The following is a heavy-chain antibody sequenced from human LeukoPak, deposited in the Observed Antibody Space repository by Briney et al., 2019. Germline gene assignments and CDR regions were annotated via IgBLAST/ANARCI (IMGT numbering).Heavy chain of an antibody. Sequence: GESLRLSCAASGFTSSSYAMSWVRQAPGKGLEWVSTISASGGSTYYADSAKGRFTISRDNSKNTLYVQMNSLRVEDTAVYYCAKSTRPTTGHFDYWGQGTLVTVSS. J-gene: IGHJ4*02. CDR1: GFTSSSYA. CDR3: AKSTRPTTGHFDY. V-gene: IGHV3-23*01. D-gene: IGHD1-14*01. CDR2: ISASGGST.